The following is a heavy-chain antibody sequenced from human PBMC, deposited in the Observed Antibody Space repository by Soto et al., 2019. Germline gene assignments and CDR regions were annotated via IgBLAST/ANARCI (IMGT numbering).Heavy chain of an antibody. V-gene: IGHV6-1*01. Sequence: PSQTLSLTCAISGDSVSNNSVAWNWVRQSPSRGLEWLGRTYYRSKWHYDYAPSVRSRITINPDTSKNHFSLQLNSVSPEDAAVYYCARTLRGRGVKYFDDWGLGTLVTVSS. CDR1: GDSVSNNSVA. J-gene: IGHJ4*02. D-gene: IGHD3-10*01. CDR2: TYYRSKWHY. CDR3: ARTLRGRGVKYFDD.